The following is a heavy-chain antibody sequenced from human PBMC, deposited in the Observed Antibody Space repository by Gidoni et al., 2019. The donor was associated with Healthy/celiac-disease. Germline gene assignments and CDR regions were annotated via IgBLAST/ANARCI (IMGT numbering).Heavy chain of an antibody. CDR1: GFTFDDYG. CDR3: ARDAAYYGDYGGLDY. D-gene: IGHD4-17*01. J-gene: IGHJ4*02. Sequence: EQLVESGGGVVLPGGAMRLSCAAAGFTFDDYGMRGVRQAPGTGLEWFSGINWNGGSTGYADSVKGRFTISRDNAKNSQYLQMNSLRAEDTALYYCARDAAYYGDYGGLDYWGQGTLVTVSS. V-gene: IGHV3-20*04. CDR2: INWNGGST.